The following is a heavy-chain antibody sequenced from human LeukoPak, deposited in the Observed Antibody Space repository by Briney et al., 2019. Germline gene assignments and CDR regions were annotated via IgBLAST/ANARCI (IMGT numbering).Heavy chain of an antibody. D-gene: IGHD5-24*01. CDR2: ITSFSSYI. CDR3: ARDILGIDGYRYFDY. Sequence: GGSLRLSCAASGFTFSSYTMNWVRQAPGKGLEWVSSITSFSSYIYYADSVKGRFTISRDNAKNSLYLQMNSLRAEDTAVYYCARDILGIDGYRYFDYWGQGTLVTVSS. V-gene: IGHV3-21*04. J-gene: IGHJ4*01. CDR1: GFTFSSYT.